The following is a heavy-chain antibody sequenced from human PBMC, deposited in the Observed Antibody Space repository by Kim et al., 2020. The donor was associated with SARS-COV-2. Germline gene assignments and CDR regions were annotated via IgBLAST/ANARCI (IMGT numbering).Heavy chain of an antibody. CDR3: ARGGLGSRYFDY. V-gene: IGHV1-3*01. CDR1: GYTFTSYA. J-gene: IGHJ4*02. D-gene: IGHD3-16*01. CDR2: INAGNGNT. Sequence: ASVKVSCKASGYTFTSYAMHWVRQAPGQRLEWMGWINAGNGNTKYSQKFQGRVTITRDTSASTAYMELSSLRSEDTAVYYCARGGLGSRYFDYWGQGTLVTVSS.